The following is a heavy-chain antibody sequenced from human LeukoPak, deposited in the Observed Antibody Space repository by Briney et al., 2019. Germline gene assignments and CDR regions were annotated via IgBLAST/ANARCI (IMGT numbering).Heavy chain of an antibody. CDR3: ARESDLQRFDY. Sequence: PGGSLRLSCAASGFTFSTYSMNWVRQAPGKGLEWVSPISPNSRNIYYADSVKGRFTISRDNAKSSLYLQLNSLRAEDTAVYYCARESDLQRFDYWGQGTLVTVSS. CDR2: ISPNSRNI. J-gene: IGHJ4*02. D-gene: IGHD2-21*02. CDR1: GFTFSTYS. V-gene: IGHV3-21*01.